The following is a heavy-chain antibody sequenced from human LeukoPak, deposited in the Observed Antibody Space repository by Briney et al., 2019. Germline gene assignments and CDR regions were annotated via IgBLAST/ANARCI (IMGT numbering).Heavy chain of an antibody. J-gene: IGHJ4*02. CDR1: GFTFSDYY. CDR3: ARENGTSTTFHY. D-gene: IGHD2-2*01. Sequence: GGSLRLSCAASGFTFSDYYMNWIRQAPGKGLEWVSYISSTSSYTNYADSVKGRFTISRDNAKNSLYPQLNSLRAEDTAVYYCARENGTSTTFHYWGQGTLVTVSS. CDR2: ISSTSSYT. V-gene: IGHV3-11*05.